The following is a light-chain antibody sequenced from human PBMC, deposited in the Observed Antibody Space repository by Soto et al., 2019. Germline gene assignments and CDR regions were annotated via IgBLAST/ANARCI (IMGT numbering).Light chain of an antibody. CDR2: LGS. J-gene: IGKJ5*01. Sequence: DIVMTQSPLSLPVTPGEPASISCRSSQSLLHSNGYNYLDWYLQKPGQSPQLLIYLGSNRASGVPDRFSGSGSGTDCTLKISRVEAEDVGVYYCMQALQTHTFGQGTRLEIK. CDR1: QSLLHSNGYNY. V-gene: IGKV2-28*01. CDR3: MQALQTHT.